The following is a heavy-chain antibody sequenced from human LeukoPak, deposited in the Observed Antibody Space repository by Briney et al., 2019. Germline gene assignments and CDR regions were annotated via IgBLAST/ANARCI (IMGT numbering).Heavy chain of an antibody. V-gene: IGHV5-51*01. CDR2: IYPGDSDT. Sequence: GESLKISRKGSGYSFTSYWLGWVRQMPGKGLEWMGIIYPGDSDTRYSPSFQGPVTLSADKSISTAYLQWSRLKASDTAMYYCAMSATDYDSSGYYSCWGEGTLVAVCS. J-gene: IGHJ4*02. CDR3: AMSATDYDSSGYYSC. CDR1: GYSFTSYW. D-gene: IGHD3-22*01.